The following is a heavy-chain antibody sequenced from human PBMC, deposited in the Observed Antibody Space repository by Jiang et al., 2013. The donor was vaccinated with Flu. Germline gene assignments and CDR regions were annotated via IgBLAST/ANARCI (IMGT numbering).Heavy chain of an antibody. CDR1: GHTFTELS. CDR2: FDSEDGET. CDR3: ARARYSFGRYYFDF. Sequence: GAEVKKPGASVKVSCKVSGHTFTELSMHWVRQAPGKGLEWMGGFDSEDGETLYKQGFQGRVTMTEDTSTDTAYMDLRSLRSEDTAVYYCARARYSFGRYYFDFWGQGTLVTVSS. D-gene: IGHD5-12*01. V-gene: IGHV1-24*01. J-gene: IGHJ4*02.